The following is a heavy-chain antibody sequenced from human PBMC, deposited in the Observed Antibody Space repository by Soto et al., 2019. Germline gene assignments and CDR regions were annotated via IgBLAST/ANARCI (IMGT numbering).Heavy chain of an antibody. CDR3: ARHVASTVTTSDWFDP. CDR1: GFTFSSHA. D-gene: IGHD4-4*01. Sequence: QGHLVESGGGVVQPGRSLRLSCAASGFTFSSHAMHWVRQAPGKGLEWVAIISYDGSTIFYGDSVKGRFTISRDNSKNTLYLHMSSLRPDDMAVYFCARHVASTVTTSDWFDPWGQGTLVTVSS. V-gene: IGHV3-30-3*01. J-gene: IGHJ5*02. CDR2: ISYDGSTI.